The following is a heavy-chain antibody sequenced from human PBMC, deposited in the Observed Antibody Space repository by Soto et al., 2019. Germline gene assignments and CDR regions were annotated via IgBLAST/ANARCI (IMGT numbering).Heavy chain of an antibody. Sequence: SETLSLTYTVSGASIRSTDYYWSWIRQAPGKGLEWIGYVYYTGSTYYNPSLMSRLTISVATSKNQFSLKLTSVTAAETAVYYCVRTARQGAVAPHWFDRWGQGTQVTVSS. CDR2: VYYTGST. CDR3: VRTARQGAVAPHWFDR. D-gene: IGHD2-21*02. V-gene: IGHV4-30-4*01. J-gene: IGHJ5*02. CDR1: GASIRSTDYY.